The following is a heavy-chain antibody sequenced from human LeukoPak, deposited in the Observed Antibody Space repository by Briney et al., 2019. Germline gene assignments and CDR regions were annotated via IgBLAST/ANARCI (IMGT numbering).Heavy chain of an antibody. V-gene: IGHV3-23*01. Sequence: GGSLRLSCAASGFTFSSYAMSWVRQAPGKGLEWVAGISGSGGSTYYADSVKGRFTISRDNSKNTLYLQMNSLRAEDTAVYYCAKAVAGYYFDYWGQGTLVTISS. J-gene: IGHJ4*02. D-gene: IGHD6-19*01. CDR2: ISGSGGST. CDR3: AKAVAGYYFDY. CDR1: GFTFSSYA.